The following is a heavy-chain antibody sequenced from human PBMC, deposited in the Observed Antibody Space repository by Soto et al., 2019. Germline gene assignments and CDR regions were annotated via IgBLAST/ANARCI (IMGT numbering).Heavy chain of an antibody. CDR3: AKDGVDSSGPRGS. CDR1: GFTFSSYA. J-gene: IGHJ4*02. Sequence: EVKLLESGGGLIQPGGSLRLSCAASGFTFSSYAMSWVRQAPGKGLEWVSAISGGFSTYYADSVKGRFTISRDNSKNSLYLQMNSLRAEDTAVYYCAKDGVDSSGPRGSRGQGTLVTVSS. D-gene: IGHD3-22*01. V-gene: IGHV3-23*01. CDR2: ISGGFST.